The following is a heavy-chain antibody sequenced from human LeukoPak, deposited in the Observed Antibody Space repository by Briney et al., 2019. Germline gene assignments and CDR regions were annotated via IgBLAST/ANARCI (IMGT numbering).Heavy chain of an antibody. CDR1: GFTFSTFA. Sequence: GGSLRLSCAASGFTFSTFAMIWVRQPPGKGLEWVSSIFPSGGEIHYADSVRGRFSISRDNSKNTLYLQMNSLRAEDTALYYCAREFLGFHPWGQGTLVTVSS. J-gene: IGHJ5*02. V-gene: IGHV3-23*01. D-gene: IGHD2/OR15-2a*01. CDR3: AREFLGFHP. CDR2: IFPSGGEI.